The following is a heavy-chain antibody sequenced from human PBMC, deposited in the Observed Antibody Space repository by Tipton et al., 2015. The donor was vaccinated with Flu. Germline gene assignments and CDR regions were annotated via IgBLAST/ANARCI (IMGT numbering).Heavy chain of an antibody. V-gene: IGHV4-59*01. J-gene: IGHJ4*01. CDR1: GGSISSYY. D-gene: IGHD1-26*01. CDR3: ARAPDSIVGATVFDY. Sequence: GLVKPSETLSLTCTVSGGSISSYYWSWIRQPPGKGLEWIGYIYYSGSTNYNHSLKSRVTISVDTSKNQFSLQLSSVTAADTAVYYCARAPDSIVGATVFDYWGQGTLVTVSS. CDR2: IYYSGST.